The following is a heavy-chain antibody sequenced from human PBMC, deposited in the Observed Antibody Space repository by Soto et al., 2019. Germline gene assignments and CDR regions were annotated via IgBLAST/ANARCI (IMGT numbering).Heavy chain of an antibody. V-gene: IGHV1-69*04. CDR3: ARDVEVADYYGMAV. CDR1: GGTFSSYA. CDR2: IIPILGIA. Sequence: QVQLVQSGAEVKKPGSSVKVSCKASGGTFSSYAISWVRQAPGQGLEWMGRIIPILGIANYAQKFQGRVTITADKSTSGANMELRSLRSEDKAVYYWARDVEVADYYGMAVRGHGTTVTVSS. D-gene: IGHD5-12*01. J-gene: IGHJ6*02.